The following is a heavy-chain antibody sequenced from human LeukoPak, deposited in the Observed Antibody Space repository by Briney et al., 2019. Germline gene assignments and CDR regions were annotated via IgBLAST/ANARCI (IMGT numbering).Heavy chain of an antibody. CDR3: ARDREYSGSYHDPIDAFDI. Sequence: SVTVSCKASGCTFSSYAISWVRQAPGQGLEWMGGGIPIFGTANYAQEFQGRVTITTDESTSTAYMELSSLRCEDTAVYYCARDREYSGSYHDPIDAFDIWGQGTMVTVSS. CDR2: GIPIFGTA. CDR1: GCTFSSYA. D-gene: IGHD1-26*01. J-gene: IGHJ3*02. V-gene: IGHV1-69*05.